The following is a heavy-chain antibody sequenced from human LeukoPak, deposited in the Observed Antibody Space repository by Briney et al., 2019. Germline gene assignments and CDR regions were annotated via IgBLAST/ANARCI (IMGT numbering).Heavy chain of an antibody. J-gene: IGHJ4*02. CDR2: INHSGST. D-gene: IGHD6-19*01. CDR1: GGSFSGYY. V-gene: IGHV4-34*01. Sequence: SETLSLTCAVYGGSFSGYYWSWIRQPPGKGLEWIGEINHSGSTYYNPSLKSRVTISVDTSKNQFSLKLSSVTAADTAVYYCASPSSGIAVAGTGFDYWGQGTLVTVSS. CDR3: ASPSSGIAVAGTGFDY.